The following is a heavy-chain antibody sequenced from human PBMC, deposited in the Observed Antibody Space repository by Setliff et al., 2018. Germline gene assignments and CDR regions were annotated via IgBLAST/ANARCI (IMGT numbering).Heavy chain of an antibody. CDR1: GGTFSTYA. V-gene: IGHV1-69*05. CDR2: IISMFGTT. Sequence: GASVKASCKASGGTFSTYAISWVRQAPGQGLEWMGGIISMFGTTNYAQKFQGRVTITTDKSTSTAYMELSSLRSEDTAIYYCARGDFYYYFYMDVWGKGTTVTVSS. J-gene: IGHJ6*03. CDR3: ARGDFYYYFYMDV.